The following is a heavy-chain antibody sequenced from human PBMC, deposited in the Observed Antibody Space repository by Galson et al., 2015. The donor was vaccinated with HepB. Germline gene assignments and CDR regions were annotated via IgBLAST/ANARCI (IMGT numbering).Heavy chain of an antibody. CDR1: GFTFSSYA. CDR3: AKDWVGLIPFRMTTASVYYGMDV. J-gene: IGHJ6*02. Sequence: SLRLSCAASGFTFSSYAVSWVRQAPGKGLEWVSAISGSGGSTYYADSVKGRFTISRDNSKNTLYLQMNSQRAEDTAVYYCAKDWVGLIPFRMTTASVYYGMDVWGQGTTVTVSS. V-gene: IGHV3-23*01. D-gene: IGHD4-11*01. CDR2: ISGSGGST.